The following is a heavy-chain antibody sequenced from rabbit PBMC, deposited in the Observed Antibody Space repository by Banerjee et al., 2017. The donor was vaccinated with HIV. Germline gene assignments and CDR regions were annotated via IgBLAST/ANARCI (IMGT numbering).Heavy chain of an antibody. CDR2: IYAGDGST. CDR3: ARNYVNAFDP. CDR1: GFTISSSYW. J-gene: IGHJ2*01. Sequence: QEQLEESGGDLVKPEGSLALTCTASGFTISSSYWICWVRQAPGKGLEWIGCIYAGDGSTYYASWAKGRFTISKTSSTTVTLQMTSLTAADTATYFCARNYVNAFDPWGPGTLVTVS. V-gene: IGHV1S45*01. D-gene: IGHD1-1*01.